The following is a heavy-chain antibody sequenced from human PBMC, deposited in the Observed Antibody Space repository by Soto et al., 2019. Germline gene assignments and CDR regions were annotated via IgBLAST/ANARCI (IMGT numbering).Heavy chain of an antibody. CDR1: GAPITINY. J-gene: IGHJ4*01. CDR3: ARDAGGRYDH. V-gene: IGHV4-59*01. D-gene: IGHD2-15*01. CDR2: IYYSGST. Sequence: QVQVRESGPGLVKPAETLSLTCTVSGAPITINYWSWIRQAPGKGLEWIGYIYYSGSTTYNPSLKSRVTMSADTSKDQFSLKLNSVTAADTAVYYCARDAGGRYDHWGAGILVTVSS.